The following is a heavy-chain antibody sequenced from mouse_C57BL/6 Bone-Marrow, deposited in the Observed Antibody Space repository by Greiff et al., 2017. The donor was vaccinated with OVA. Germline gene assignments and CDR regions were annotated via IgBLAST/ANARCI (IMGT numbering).Heavy chain of an antibody. CDR2: IDPENGDT. CDR1: GFIIKDDY. CDR3: TPLITTVVLDY. V-gene: IGHV14-4*01. Sequence: VQLQQSGAELVRPGASVKLSCTASGFIIKDDYMHWVKQRPEQGLEWIGWIDPENGDTEYASKFQGKATITADTSSNTAYLQLSSLTSEDTAVYYCTPLITTVVLDYWGQGTTLTVSS. J-gene: IGHJ2*01. D-gene: IGHD1-1*01.